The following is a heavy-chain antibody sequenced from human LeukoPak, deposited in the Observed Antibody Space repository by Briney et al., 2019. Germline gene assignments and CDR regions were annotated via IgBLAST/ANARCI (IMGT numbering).Heavy chain of an antibody. J-gene: IGHJ6*04. D-gene: IGHD2-2*01. CDR2: ISYDGSNK. Sequence: PGGSLRLSCAASGFTFSSYAMHWVRQAPGKGLEWVAVISYDGSNKYYADSVKGRFTISRDSSKNTLYLQMNSLRAEDTAVYYCARDGRYCSSTSCLYYYYGMDVWGKGTTVTVSS. CDR3: ARDGRYCSSTSCLYYYYGMDV. CDR1: GFTFSSYA. V-gene: IGHV3-30*04.